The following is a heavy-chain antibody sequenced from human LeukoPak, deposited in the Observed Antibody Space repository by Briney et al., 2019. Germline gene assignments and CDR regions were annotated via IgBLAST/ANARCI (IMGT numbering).Heavy chain of an antibody. CDR2: IYYSGST. CDR1: GGSISSSSYY. J-gene: IGHJ6*03. Sequence: PSETLSLTCTVSGGSISSSSYYWGWIRQPRGKGLEWIGSIYYSGSTYYNPSLKSRVTISVDTSKNQFSLKLSSVTAADTAVYYCARDLRGVYYYYMDVWGKGTTVTVSS. V-gene: IGHV4-39*07. CDR3: ARDLRGVYYYYMDV. D-gene: IGHD3-16*01.